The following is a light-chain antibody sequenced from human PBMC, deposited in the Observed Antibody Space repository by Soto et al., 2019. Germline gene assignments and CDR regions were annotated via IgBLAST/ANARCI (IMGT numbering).Light chain of an antibody. CDR3: GTWDSSLSAVV. CDR2: DNN. J-gene: IGLJ2*01. CDR1: SPNIGNNY. Sequence: QSVLTQPPSVSAAPGQPVTISGSGSSPNIGNNYVSWYQQLPGTAPKLLIYDNNKRPSGIPDRLSGSKSGTSATLGITGLQTGDEADYYCGTWDSSLSAVVFGGGTKLTAL. V-gene: IGLV1-51*01.